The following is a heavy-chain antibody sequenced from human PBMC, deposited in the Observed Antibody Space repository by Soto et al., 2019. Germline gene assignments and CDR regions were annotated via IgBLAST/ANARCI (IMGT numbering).Heavy chain of an antibody. J-gene: IGHJ6*02. Sequence: PSETLSLTCTVSGGSMISYYWSWIRQPPGKGLEWIGYIYYSGSTNYNPSLKSRVTISVDTSKNQFSLKLSSVTAADTAVYYCARDRVGIAAAGTNYYYYGMDVWGQGTTVTVSS. D-gene: IGHD6-13*01. CDR1: GGSMISYY. CDR2: IYYSGST. CDR3: ARDRVGIAAAGTNYYYYGMDV. V-gene: IGHV4-59*01.